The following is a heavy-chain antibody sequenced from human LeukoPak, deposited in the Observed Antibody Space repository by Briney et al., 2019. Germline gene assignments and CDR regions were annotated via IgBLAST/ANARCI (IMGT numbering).Heavy chain of an antibody. CDR2: IYYSGST. Sequence: SETLSLTCTVSGGSISSGDYYWSWIRQPPGKGLEWIGYIYYSGSTYYNPSLKSRVTISVDTSKNQFSLKLSSATAADTAVYYCARVKLERRPFDYWGQGTLVTVSS. CDR3: ARVKLERRPFDY. V-gene: IGHV4-30-4*01. CDR1: GGSISSGDYY. D-gene: IGHD1-1*01. J-gene: IGHJ4*02.